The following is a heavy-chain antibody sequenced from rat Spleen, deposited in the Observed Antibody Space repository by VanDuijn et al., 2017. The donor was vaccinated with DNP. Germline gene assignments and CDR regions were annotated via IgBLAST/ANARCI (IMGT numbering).Heavy chain of an antibody. CDR1: GFTFNKYW. CDR3: ASHPLDA. V-gene: IGHV5-31*01. CDR2: ITSSGGST. D-gene: IGHD3-1*01. J-gene: IGHJ4*01. Sequence: EVQLVESGGDLVQPGRSLKLSCVASGFTFNKYWMTWIRQVPGKGLEWVAAITSSGGSTYYPDSVKGRFTISRDNAKGSLYLQMNSLKSEDTATYYCASHPLDAWGQGTSVTVSS.